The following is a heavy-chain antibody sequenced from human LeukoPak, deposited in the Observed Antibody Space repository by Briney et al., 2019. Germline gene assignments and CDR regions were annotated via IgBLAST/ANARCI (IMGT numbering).Heavy chain of an antibody. V-gene: IGHV4-59*01. CDR2: IYYSGST. J-gene: IGHJ3*02. Sequence: SETLSLTCTVSGGSISSYYWSWIRQPPGKGLEWIGYIYYSGSTNYNPSLKSRVTISVDTSKNQFSLKLSSVTAADTAVYYCAKGAASLGAFDIWGQGTMVTVSS. D-gene: IGHD7-27*01. CDR1: GGSISSYY. CDR3: AKGAASLGAFDI.